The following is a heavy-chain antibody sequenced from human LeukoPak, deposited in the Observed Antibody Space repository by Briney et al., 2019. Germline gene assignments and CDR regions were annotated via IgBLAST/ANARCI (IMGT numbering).Heavy chain of an antibody. V-gene: IGHV4-4*07. J-gene: IGHJ4*02. D-gene: IGHD3-22*01. CDR2: IYTSGST. CDR1: GVSISSYY. Sequence: SETLSLTCTVSGVSISSYYWSWIRQPAGKGLEWIGRIYTSGSTNYNPSLKSRLTMSVGTSKNQFSLKLSSVTAADTAVYYCARDLYYYDSSGYLSLDYWGQGTLVTVSS. CDR3: ARDLYYYDSSGYLSLDY.